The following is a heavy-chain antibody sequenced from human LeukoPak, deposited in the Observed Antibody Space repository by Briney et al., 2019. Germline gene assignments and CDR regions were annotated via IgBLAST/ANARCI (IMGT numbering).Heavy chain of an antibody. Sequence: GGSLRLSCAASGFIFSNYAMTWVRQAPGKGLEWVSGISGSSTNIQYADSVKGRFTISRDNAKNSLYLQMNSLRAEDTAVYYCVRGYNGFDSWGQGTLVTVSS. V-gene: IGHV3-21*01. CDR1: GFIFSNYA. J-gene: IGHJ4*02. CDR3: VRGYNGFDS. CDR2: ISGSSTNI. D-gene: IGHD5-24*01.